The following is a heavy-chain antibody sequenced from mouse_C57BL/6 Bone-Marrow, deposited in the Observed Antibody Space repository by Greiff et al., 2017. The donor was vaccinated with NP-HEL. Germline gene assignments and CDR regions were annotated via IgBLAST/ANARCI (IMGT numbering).Heavy chain of an antibody. J-gene: IGHJ3*01. D-gene: IGHD1-1*02. CDR1: GFTFSDYG. CDR3: ARRYGRAWFAY. V-gene: IGHV5-15*01. CDR2: ISNLAYSI. Sequence: EVQGVESGGGLVQPGGSLKLSCAASGFTFSDYGMAWVRQAPRKGPGWVAFISNLAYSIYYADTVTGRFPISRENAKNTLYLEMSSLRSEDTAMYYCARRYGRAWFAYWGQGTLVTVSA.